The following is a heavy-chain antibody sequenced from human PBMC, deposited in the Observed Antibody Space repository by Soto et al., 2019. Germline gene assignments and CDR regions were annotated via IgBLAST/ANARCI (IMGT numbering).Heavy chain of an antibody. CDR1: GFTFSDHH. J-gene: IGHJ5*02. Sequence: EVQLVESGGNLVQPGGSLRLSCAASGFTFSDHHMDWVRQAPGKGLEWVGRTRNKANSYTTEYAASVKGRFTISRDDSKNSLYLQMNSLKTEDTAVYYCSRDPGSCGQGTLVTVSS. CDR3: SRDPGS. CDR2: TRNKANSYTT. V-gene: IGHV3-72*01.